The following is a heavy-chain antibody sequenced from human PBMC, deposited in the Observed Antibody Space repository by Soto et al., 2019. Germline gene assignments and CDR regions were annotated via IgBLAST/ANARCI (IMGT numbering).Heavy chain of an antibody. Sequence: PGGSLRLSCAASGFFCSSYDMSWVRQAPGKGLEWVSTILVDGRTFYVDSVKGRFTISRDSSQNTVYLQMNSLTVGETALYYCAKETATGGGAFDICGQGKMVTVSS. D-gene: IGHD2-8*02. CDR3: AKETATGGGAFDI. V-gene: IGHV3-23*01. CDR1: GFFCSSYD. CDR2: ILVDGRT. J-gene: IGHJ3*02.